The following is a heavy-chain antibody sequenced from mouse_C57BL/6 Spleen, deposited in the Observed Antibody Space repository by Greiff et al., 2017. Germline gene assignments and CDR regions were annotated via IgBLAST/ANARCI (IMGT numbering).Heavy chain of an antibody. Sequence: QVQLQQPGAELVRPGSSVKLSCKASGYTFTSYWMDWVKQRPGQGLEWIGNIYPSDSETHYNQKFKDKATLTVDKSSSTAYMQLSSLTSEDSAVYYGARSYYSNLYYAMDYWGQGTSVTVSS. CDR1: GYTFTSYW. CDR2: IYPSDSET. D-gene: IGHD2-5*01. J-gene: IGHJ4*01. V-gene: IGHV1-61*01. CDR3: ARSYYSNLYYAMDY.